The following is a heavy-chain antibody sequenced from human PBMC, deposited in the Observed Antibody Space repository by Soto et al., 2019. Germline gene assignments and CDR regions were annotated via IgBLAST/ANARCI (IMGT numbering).Heavy chain of an antibody. CDR2: INPNRGGT. CDR3: ARDRWVVVVPSALDLFYYYGMDV. V-gene: IGHV1-2*02. J-gene: IGHJ6*02. CDR1: GYTFTGYY. D-gene: IGHD2-2*01. Sequence: ASVKVSCKASGYTFTGYYMHWVRQAPGQGLEWMGWINPNRGGTNYAQKFQGRVTMTRDTSISTAYMELSRLRSDDTAVYYCARDRWVVVVPSALDLFYYYGMDVWGQGTTVTVSS.